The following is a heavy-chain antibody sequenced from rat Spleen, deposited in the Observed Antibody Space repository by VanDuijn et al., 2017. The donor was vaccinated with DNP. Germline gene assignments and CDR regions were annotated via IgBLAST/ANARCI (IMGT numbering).Heavy chain of an antibody. V-gene: IGHV5-22*01. CDR3: IRWNSGHFDY. Sequence: EVQLVESGGGLVQPGNSLKLSCAASGFTFSAYYMAWVRQAPAKGLEWVAYIRYDGVGTKYGDSVKGRFTISRDNAKSTLYLQMNSLRSEDMATYYCIRWNSGHFDYWGQGVMVTVSS. CDR2: IRYDGVGT. J-gene: IGHJ2*01. CDR1: GFTFSAYY. D-gene: IGHD4-3*01.